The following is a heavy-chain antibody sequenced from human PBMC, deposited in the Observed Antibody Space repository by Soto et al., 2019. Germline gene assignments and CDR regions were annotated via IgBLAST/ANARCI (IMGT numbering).Heavy chain of an antibody. CDR2: IYYSGST. Sequence: SETLSLTCTVSGGSISSSSYYWGWIRQPPGKGLEWIGSIYYSGSTYYNPSLKSRVTISVDTSKNQFSLKLSSVTAADTAVYYCARTSPVAGPFWGQGTLVTVSS. V-gene: IGHV4-39*01. D-gene: IGHD6-19*01. CDR1: GGSISSSSYY. CDR3: ARTSPVAGPF. J-gene: IGHJ4*02.